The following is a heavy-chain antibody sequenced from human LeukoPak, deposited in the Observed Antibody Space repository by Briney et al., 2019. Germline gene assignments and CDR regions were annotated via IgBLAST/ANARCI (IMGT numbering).Heavy chain of an antibody. Sequence: GASVKVSCKASGFTFTSSAVQWVRQARGQRLEWIGWIVVGSGNTNYAQKFQERVTITRDMSTSTAYMELSSLRSEDTAVYYCAAARGYDFWSGYYGDPDYYFDYWGQGTLVTVSS. CDR1: GFTFTSSA. CDR2: IVVGSGNT. CDR3: AAARGYDFWSGYYGDPDYYFDY. D-gene: IGHD3-3*01. V-gene: IGHV1-58*01. J-gene: IGHJ4*02.